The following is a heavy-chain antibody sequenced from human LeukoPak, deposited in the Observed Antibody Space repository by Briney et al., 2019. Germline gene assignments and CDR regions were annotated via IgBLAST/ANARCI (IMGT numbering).Heavy chain of an antibody. J-gene: IGHJ4*02. CDR3: ARGGAYSYGYVGY. D-gene: IGHD5-18*01. CDR2: ISSGSTDI. Sequence: GGSLRLSCAASGFTFSSYSMNWVRQAPGKGLEWVSSISSGSTDIYHADSVKGRFTISRDNAQNSLYLQMNSLRAEDTAVYYCARGGAYSYGYVGYWGQGTLVTVSS. CDR1: GFTFSSYS. V-gene: IGHV3-21*01.